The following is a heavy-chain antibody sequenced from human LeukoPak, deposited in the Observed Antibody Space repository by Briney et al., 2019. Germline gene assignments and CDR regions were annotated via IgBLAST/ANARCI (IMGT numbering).Heavy chain of an antibody. CDR3: ARAQLSTIFGVVHTPLDY. J-gene: IGHJ4*02. CDR1: RFTLSSNY. CDR2: IYSGGTT. D-gene: IGHD3-3*01. Sequence: GGSLRLSRAASRFTLSSNYMSWVRQAPGKGLEWVSVIYSGGTTYYADSVKGRFTISRDNSKNTLYLQMNTLRAEDTAVYDCARAQLSTIFGVVHTPLDYWGQGTLVTVSS. V-gene: IGHV3-53*01.